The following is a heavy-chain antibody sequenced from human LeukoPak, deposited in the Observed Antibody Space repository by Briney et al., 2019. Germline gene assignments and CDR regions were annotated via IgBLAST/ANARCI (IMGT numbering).Heavy chain of an antibody. CDR2: IYYSGST. CDR1: GGSIRRYY. CDR3: ARAYDSSGYGVDYYYMDV. J-gene: IGHJ6*03. Sequence: SETLSLTCTVSGGSIRRYYWSWIRQPPGKGLEWIGYIYYSGSTNYNPSLKSRVTISVDTSKNQFSLKLSSVTAADTAVYYCARAYDSSGYGVDYYYMDVWGKGTTVTVSS. D-gene: IGHD3-22*01. V-gene: IGHV4-59*01.